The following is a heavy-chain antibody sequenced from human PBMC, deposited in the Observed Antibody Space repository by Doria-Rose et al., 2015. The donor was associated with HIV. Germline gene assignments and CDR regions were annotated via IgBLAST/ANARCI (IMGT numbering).Heavy chain of an antibody. CDR1: GGSVASGTPY. CDR2: IYYSGTT. J-gene: IGHJ5*02. V-gene: IGHV4-39*01. Sequence: QVQLQESGPGLVKPSETLSLTCTVSGGSVASGTPYWDRIRQNPGKGLEWIGTIYYSGTTYYNPSFRGRVTISLHTSKNQYSLKLISVTAADTGVYYCAKQAVNWFDPWGQGTLVTVSS. D-gene: IGHD6-25*01. CDR3: AKQAVNWFDP.